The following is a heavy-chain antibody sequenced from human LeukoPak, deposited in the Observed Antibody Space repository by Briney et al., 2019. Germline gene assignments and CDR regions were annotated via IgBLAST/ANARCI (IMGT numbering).Heavy chain of an antibody. CDR3: ARDEGLPYYFDY. V-gene: IGHV3-53*01. CDR1: GFAVSSNC. CDR2: LYSGDNT. Sequence: GGSLRLSCAASGFAVSSNCVSWVRQAPGKGLEWVSFLYSGDNTYYADSVKGRFIISRDNSKNTVYLQMNSLRAEDTAVYYCARDEGLPYYFDYWGQGALVTVSS. J-gene: IGHJ4*02.